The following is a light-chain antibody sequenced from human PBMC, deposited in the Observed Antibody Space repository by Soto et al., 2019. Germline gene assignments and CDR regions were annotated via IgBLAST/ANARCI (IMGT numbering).Light chain of an antibody. V-gene: IGKV3-20*01. Sequence: DIVLTQSPGTLSLSPGERATLSCRAGQPSTSNFLAWYQQKRGQAPRLLIYGASSRTTGIPDRFSGSGSGTDFTLTISRLEPEDFAVYHCQQYHTSPHTFGQGTKLEIK. CDR2: GAS. CDR3: QQYHTSPHT. J-gene: IGKJ2*01. CDR1: QPSTSNF.